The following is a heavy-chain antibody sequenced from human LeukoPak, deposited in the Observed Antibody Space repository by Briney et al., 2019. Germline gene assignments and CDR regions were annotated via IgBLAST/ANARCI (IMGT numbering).Heavy chain of an antibody. CDR3: AREYTTGGYSYGLDY. V-gene: IGHV3-33*01. CDR1: GFTFSIYG. J-gene: IGHJ4*02. Sequence: PGGSLRLSCAASGFTFSIYGMHWVRQAPGKGLEWVAVIWYDGTNKYYADSVKGRFTISRDNSKNTQYLQMNSLRAEDTALYYCAREYTTGGYSYGLDYWGQGTLVTVSS. D-gene: IGHD5-18*01. CDR2: IWYDGTNK.